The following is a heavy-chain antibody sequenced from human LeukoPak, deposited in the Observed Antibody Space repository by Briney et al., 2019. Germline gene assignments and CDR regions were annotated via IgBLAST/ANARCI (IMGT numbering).Heavy chain of an antibody. CDR3: ARVLYDTRTFDY. CDR2: IYSTGDA. J-gene: IGHJ4*02. V-gene: IGHV4-38-2*01. Sequence: SETLSLTCDVSGYSISSGYYWAWIRQTPGKGLQYIGMIYSTGDAYYSPSLRSRVTMSVDTSKNQFSLQLTSVTGADTAIYYCARVLYDTRTFDYWGQGTLVTVSS. D-gene: IGHD3-22*01. CDR1: GYSISSGYY.